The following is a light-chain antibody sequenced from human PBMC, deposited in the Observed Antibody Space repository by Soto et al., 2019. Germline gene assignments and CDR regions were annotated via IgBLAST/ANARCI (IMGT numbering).Light chain of an antibody. CDR1: HSVNGY. J-gene: IGKJ1*01. CDR3: LQHYAWPWT. V-gene: IGKV3-15*01. CDR2: RIF. Sequence: EIVMTQSPGTLSVFPGERVTLSCRASHSVNGYLDWFLQKPGQAPRLVLQRIFTRAIGVPARFSGSGSETEFTLTISGLQSEDSGVYYCLQHYAWPWTFGQGTKVEIK.